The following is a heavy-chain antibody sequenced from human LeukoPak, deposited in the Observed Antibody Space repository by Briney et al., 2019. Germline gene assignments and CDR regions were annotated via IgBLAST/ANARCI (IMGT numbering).Heavy chain of an antibody. V-gene: IGHV3-21*01. D-gene: IGHD1-26*01. Sequence: GGSLRLSCAASGFTFSSYSMNWVRQAPGKGLEWVSSISSSSSYIYYADSVKGRFTISRDNAKNSLHLQMNSLRAEDTAVYYCARAGSQTGYYYYMDVWGKGTTVTASS. CDR2: ISSSSSYI. CDR1: GFTFSSYS. CDR3: ARAGSQTGYYYYMDV. J-gene: IGHJ6*03.